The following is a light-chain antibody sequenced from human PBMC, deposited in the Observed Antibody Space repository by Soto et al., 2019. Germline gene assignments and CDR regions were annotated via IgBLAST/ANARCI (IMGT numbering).Light chain of an antibody. V-gene: IGKV1-39*01. CDR3: KQSYSNLGT. J-gene: IGKJ1*01. CDR2: AAS. CDR1: QSISSY. Sequence: DIQMTQSPSSLSASVGDRFTITCRASQSISSYLNWYQQKPGKAPKLLIYAASSLQSGVPSRFSGSGSGTDFTLTISSLQPEDFATYYCKQSYSNLGTFGQGTKVDIK.